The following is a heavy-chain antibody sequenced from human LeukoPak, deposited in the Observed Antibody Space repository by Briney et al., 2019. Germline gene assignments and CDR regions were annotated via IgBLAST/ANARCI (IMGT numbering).Heavy chain of an antibody. CDR2: INQDGSEN. D-gene: IGHD3-3*01. Sequence: GGSLRLSCAASGFTFSNYAMTWVRQAPGKGLEWVANINQDGSENYYVDSVKGRFIISRDNAKSLVYLQMNSLRAEDTAVYYCARELYYDFWSGYNFDAYGMDVWGQGTTVTVSS. CDR3: ARELYYDFWSGYNFDAYGMDV. CDR1: GFTFSNYA. V-gene: IGHV3-7*01. J-gene: IGHJ6*02.